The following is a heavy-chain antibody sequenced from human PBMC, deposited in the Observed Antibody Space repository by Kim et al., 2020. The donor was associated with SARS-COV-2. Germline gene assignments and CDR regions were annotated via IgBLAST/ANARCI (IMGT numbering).Heavy chain of an antibody. CDR3: ASDRYVAAAGTEDY. V-gene: IGHV1-18*04. CDR1: GYTFTSYG. CDR2: ISAYNGNT. J-gene: IGHJ4*02. Sequence: ASVKVSCKASGYTFTSYGISWVRQAPGQGLEWMGWISAYNGNTNYAQKLQGRVTMTTDTSTSTAYMELRSLRSDDTAVYYCASDRYVAAAGTEDYWGPGTLFTVSS. D-gene: IGHD6-13*01.